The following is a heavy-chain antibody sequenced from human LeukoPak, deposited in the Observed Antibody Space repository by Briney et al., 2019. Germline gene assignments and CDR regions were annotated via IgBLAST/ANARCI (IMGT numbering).Heavy chain of an antibody. CDR2: INPNSGGT. CDR1: GYTFTGYY. CDR3: ASGSGIAAAGHFDY. V-gene: IGHV1-2*02. J-gene: IGHJ4*02. Sequence: ASVKVSCKASGYTFTGYYMHWVRQAPGQGLEWMGWINPNSGGTNYAQKFQGRVTMTRDTSISTAYMELSRLRSEDTAVYYCASGSGIAAAGHFDYWGQGTLVTVSS. D-gene: IGHD6-13*01.